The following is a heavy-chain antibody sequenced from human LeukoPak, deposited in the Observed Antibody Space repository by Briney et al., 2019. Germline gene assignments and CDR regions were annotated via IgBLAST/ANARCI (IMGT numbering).Heavy chain of an antibody. V-gene: IGHV5-51*01. CDR3: ARQANWGRYFDY. D-gene: IGHD7-27*01. Sequence: GESLKIPCQGSGYSFATYWIAWVRRMPGKGLEWMAIIYPGDSDTRYSPSFQGQVTISADKSISTAYLRWSSLKASDTAMYYCARQANWGRYFDYWGQGTLVTVSS. J-gene: IGHJ4*02. CDR1: GYSFATYW. CDR2: IYPGDSDT.